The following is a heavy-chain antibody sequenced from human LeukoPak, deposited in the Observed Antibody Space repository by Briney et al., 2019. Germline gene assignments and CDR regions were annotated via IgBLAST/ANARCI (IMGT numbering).Heavy chain of an antibody. Sequence: LSLTCTVSGYSISSGYYWGWVRQAPGKGLEWVPYISSSGSTIYYADSVKGRFTISRDNAKNSLYLQMNSLRAEDTAVYYCAELGITMIGGVWGKGTTVTISS. J-gene: IGHJ6*04. CDR3: AELGITMIGGV. D-gene: IGHD3-10*02. CDR1: GYSISSGYY. V-gene: IGHV3-11*04. CDR2: ISSSGSTI.